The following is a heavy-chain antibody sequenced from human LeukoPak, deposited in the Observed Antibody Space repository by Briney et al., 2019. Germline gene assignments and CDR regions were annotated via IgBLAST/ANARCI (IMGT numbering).Heavy chain of an antibody. Sequence: SETLSLTCSVSGGAISSYYWSWILQPPGKGLEWIGYIYYSGSTNYNPSLKSRVTISVDTSKNQFSLKLSSVTAADTAVYYCARRRFGEDYFDYWGQGTLVTVSS. D-gene: IGHD3-10*01. V-gene: IGHV4-59*01. CDR2: IYYSGST. CDR1: GGAISSYY. J-gene: IGHJ4*02. CDR3: ARRRFGEDYFDY.